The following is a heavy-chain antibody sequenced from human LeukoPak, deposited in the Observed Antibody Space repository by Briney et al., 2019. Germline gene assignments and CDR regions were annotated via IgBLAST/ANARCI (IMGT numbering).Heavy chain of an antibody. CDR1: GDSISSFY. CDR3: VLAPKSIWFDF. D-gene: IGHD2-15*01. J-gene: IGHJ4*02. V-gene: IGHV4-59*08. Sequence: SETLSLTCSVSGDSISSFYWNWIRQSPGRGLEWIGNIHYSGSSIYNPSLRSRVTMSIDTSKKQFFLKLRSGTAADTAVYYCVLAPKSIWFDFWGQRTLVTVSS. CDR2: IHYSGSS.